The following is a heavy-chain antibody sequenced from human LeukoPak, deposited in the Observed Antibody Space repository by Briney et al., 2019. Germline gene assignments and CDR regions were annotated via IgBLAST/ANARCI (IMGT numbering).Heavy chain of an antibody. Sequence: GSLRLSCAASGFIFRNYGMHWVRQAPGKGLEWVAVIWYDGSNKYYADSVKGRFTISRDNSKNTLYLQMNSLRAEDTAVYYCAREGAVAGSRYFFDYWGQGTLVTASS. D-gene: IGHD6-13*01. CDR2: IWYDGSNK. J-gene: IGHJ4*02. CDR3: AREGAVAGSRYFFDY. CDR1: GFIFRNYG. V-gene: IGHV3-33*01.